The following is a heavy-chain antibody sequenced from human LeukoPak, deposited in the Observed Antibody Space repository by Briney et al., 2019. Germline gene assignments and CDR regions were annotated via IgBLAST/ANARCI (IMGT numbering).Heavy chain of an antibody. V-gene: IGHV1-2*02. CDR2: INPNSGGT. J-gene: IGHJ4*02. D-gene: IGHD6-13*01. CDR3: AGEGFIAAAGMG. CDR1: GYTFTSYG. Sequence: ASVKVSCKASGYTFTSYGINWVRQAPGQGLEWMGWINPNSGGTNYAQKFQGRVTMTRDTSISTAYMELSRLRSDDTAVYYCAGEGFIAAAGMGWGQGTLVTVSS.